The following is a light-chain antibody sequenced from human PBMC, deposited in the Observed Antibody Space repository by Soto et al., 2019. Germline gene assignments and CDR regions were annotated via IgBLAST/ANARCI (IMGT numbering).Light chain of an antibody. J-gene: IGLJ2*01. CDR1: SSNIGAGYE. Sequence: QSVLTQPPSVSGAPGQRVTISCTGSSSNIGAGYEVHWYQQVPGTAPKLLIYGNSHRPSGVPDRISGSKSGTSASLAITGLQAEDEADYYCQSYDSGLSGYVVFGGGTQLTVL. V-gene: IGLV1-40*01. CDR2: GNS. CDR3: QSYDSGLSGYVV.